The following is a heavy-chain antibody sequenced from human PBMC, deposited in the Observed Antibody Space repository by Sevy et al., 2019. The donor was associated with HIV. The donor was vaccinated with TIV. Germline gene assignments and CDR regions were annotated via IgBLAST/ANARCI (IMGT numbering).Heavy chain of an antibody. V-gene: IGHV3-23*01. CDR1: GIIFKSYV. J-gene: IGHJ4*02. Sequence: GGSLRLSCAASGIIFKSYVMSWVRQAPGKGLEWLSGISASGGSTYYADSVKGRFTNSRDNFKSTLYLQMNILRAEDTAVYYCAGAGVGAKGFDYWGQGTLVTVSS. D-gene: IGHD1-26*01. CDR3: AGAGVGAKGFDY. CDR2: ISASGGST.